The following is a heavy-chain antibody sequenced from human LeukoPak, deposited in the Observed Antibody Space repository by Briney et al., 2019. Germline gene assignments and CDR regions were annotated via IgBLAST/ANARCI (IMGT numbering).Heavy chain of an antibody. Sequence: GGSLRLSCAASGFTFSSYGMSWVRQAPGKGLEWVSAISGSGGSTYYADSVKGRFTISRDNSKNTLYLQMNSLRAEDTAVYYCAKDPWYYYDSSGYSQYDYWGQGTLVTASS. V-gene: IGHV3-23*01. CDR3: AKDPWYYYDSSGYSQYDY. CDR1: GFTFSSYG. J-gene: IGHJ4*02. D-gene: IGHD3-22*01. CDR2: ISGSGGST.